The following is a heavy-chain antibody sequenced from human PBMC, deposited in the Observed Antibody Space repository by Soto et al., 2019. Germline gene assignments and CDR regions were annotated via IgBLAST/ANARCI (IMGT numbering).Heavy chain of an antibody. CDR3: ARLGQWLVSGRVD. J-gene: IGHJ4*02. CDR2: INAGNGNT. Sequence: GASVKVSCKASGYTFTSYAMHWVRQAPGQRLEWMGWINAGNGNTKYSQKFQGRVTNTRDTSASTAYMELSSLRSEDTAVYYCARLGQWLVSGRVDWGQGTLVTVSS. CDR1: GYTFTSYA. D-gene: IGHD6-19*01. V-gene: IGHV1-3*01.